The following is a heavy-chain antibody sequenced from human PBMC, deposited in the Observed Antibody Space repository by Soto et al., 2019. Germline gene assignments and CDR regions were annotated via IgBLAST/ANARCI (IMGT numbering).Heavy chain of an antibody. D-gene: IGHD2-21*01. CDR2: ISHSGRGT. Sequence: EVQLLESGGDLVQPGGSLRLSCSASGFTFSNYDMSWVRQAPGKGLAWVSAISHSGRGTYYADSVEGRFTISRDNSKNTVYLQMISLRVEDTALYYCARVTEEHDRASSWFDPWGQGTLVTVSS. V-gene: IGHV3-23*01. J-gene: IGHJ5*02. CDR1: GFTFSNYD. CDR3: ARVTEEHDRASSWFDP.